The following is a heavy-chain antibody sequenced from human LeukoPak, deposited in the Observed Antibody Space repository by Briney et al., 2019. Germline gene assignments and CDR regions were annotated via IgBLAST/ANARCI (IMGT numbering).Heavy chain of an antibody. Sequence: SETLSLSCAVYGGSLSGYYWSRIRQPPGKGLEWIGEINHSGSTNYNPSLKSRVTISVDTSKNQFSLKLSSVTAADTAVYYCAGRRTVVVLHWGQGTLVTVSS. V-gene: IGHV4-34*01. CDR1: GGSLSGYY. J-gene: IGHJ4*02. CDR3: AGRRTVVVLH. CDR2: INHSGST. D-gene: IGHD3-22*01.